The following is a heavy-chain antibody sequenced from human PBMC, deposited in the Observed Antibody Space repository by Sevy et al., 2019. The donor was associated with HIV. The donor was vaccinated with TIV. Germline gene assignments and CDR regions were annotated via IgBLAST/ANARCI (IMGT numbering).Heavy chain of an antibody. D-gene: IGHD5-12*01. J-gene: IGHJ6*02. Sequence: GGSLRLSCAASGFTFSRYSMNWVRQAPGKGLEWLSYIDRSSSNRYYAEAVKGRFTVSRDNATKSPYVQMNSLRGEDTAVYYCAREGGYTDQGMDVWGQGTTVTVSS. CDR1: GFTFSRYS. CDR2: IDRSSSNR. V-gene: IGHV3-48*01. CDR3: AREGGYTDQGMDV.